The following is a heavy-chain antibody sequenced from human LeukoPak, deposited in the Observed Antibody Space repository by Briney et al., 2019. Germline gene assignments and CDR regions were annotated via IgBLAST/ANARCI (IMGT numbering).Heavy chain of an antibody. CDR1: GFTFSSYW. V-gene: IGHV3-74*01. CDR3: ANTGYTYYYGSGSYYKDLDY. Sequence: GGSLRLSCAASGFTFSSYWMHWVRQAPGKGLVWVSRINSDGSSTSYADSVKGRFTISRDNAKNTLYLQMNSLRAEDTAVYYCANTGYTYYYGSGSYYKDLDYWGQGTLVTVSS. J-gene: IGHJ4*02. D-gene: IGHD3-10*01. CDR2: INSDGSST.